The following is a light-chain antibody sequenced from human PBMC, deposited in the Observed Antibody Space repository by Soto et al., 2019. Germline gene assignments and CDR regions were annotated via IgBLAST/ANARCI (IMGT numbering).Light chain of an antibody. CDR3: QQFFTTPLT. CDR1: QSILYRSNGKAY. V-gene: IGKV4-1*01. J-gene: IGKJ4*01. CDR2: WAS. Sequence: DIVMTQSPDSLSVSLGERATINCKPSQSILYRSNGKAYLAWYQQKPGPPPKLLIYWASTRESGVPDRFSGSGSGTDFTLTISSLQAEDVAVYYCQQFFTTPLTFGGGTRVEI.